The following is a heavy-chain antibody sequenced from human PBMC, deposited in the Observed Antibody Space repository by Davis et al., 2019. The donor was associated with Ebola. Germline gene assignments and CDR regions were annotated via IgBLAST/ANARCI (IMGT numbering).Heavy chain of an antibody. CDR1: GFTFSSYW. Sequence: GESLKISCAASGFTFSSYWMHWVRQAPGKGLVWVSRINSDGSSTSYADSVKGRFTISRDNAKNTLYLQMNSLRAEDTAVYYCARGRGDCWSTTCYIDYWGQGTLVTVSS. D-gene: IGHD2-2*02. V-gene: IGHV3-74*01. CDR2: INSDGSST. J-gene: IGHJ4*02. CDR3: ARGRGDCWSTTCYIDY.